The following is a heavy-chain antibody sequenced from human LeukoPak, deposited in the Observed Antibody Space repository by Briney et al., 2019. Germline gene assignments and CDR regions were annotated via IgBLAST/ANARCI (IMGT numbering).Heavy chain of an antibody. CDR1: GFTFSNTW. CDR3: ATLTVRGVINI. D-gene: IGHD3-10*01. Sequence: EPGGSLRLSCAASGFTFSNTWMNWVRQAPGKGLEWVGRIQSKTDGGTTEYAAPVKGRFTISGDDSKTTLYLQMNSLKTEDTAVYYCATLTVRGVINIWGQGTLVTVSS. V-gene: IGHV3-15*01. J-gene: IGHJ4*02. CDR2: IQSKTDGGTT.